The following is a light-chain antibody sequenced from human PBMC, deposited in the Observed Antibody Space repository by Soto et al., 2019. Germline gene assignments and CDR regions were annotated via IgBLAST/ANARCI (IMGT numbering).Light chain of an antibody. CDR3: QQYKNWLALT. V-gene: IGKV3-15*01. CDR2: GVS. CDR1: QRVSSN. J-gene: IGKJ4*01. Sequence: EIVMTQSPATLSVSPGERATLSCRASQRVSSNLAWYQQKPGQAPRLLIYGVSTRATGIPARFSGSGSGTEFTLTISSLQSEDSAVYYCQQYKNWLALTFGGGTKLEIK.